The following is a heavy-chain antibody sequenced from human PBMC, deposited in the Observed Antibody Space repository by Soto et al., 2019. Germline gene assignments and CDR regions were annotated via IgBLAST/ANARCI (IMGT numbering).Heavy chain of an antibody. V-gene: IGHV4-34*01. D-gene: IGHD3-22*01. J-gene: IGHJ5*02. Sequence: PSETLSLTCGVYGGSFSGYYWSWLRQSPGKGLEWIGEINHSESTNYNPSLKSRVTISADTSKNQVSLKLTSVTAADTAVYYCARKGYDSSGSLPFDPWGQGTLVTVSS. CDR3: ARKGYDSSGSLPFDP. CDR1: GGSFSGYY. CDR2: INHSEST.